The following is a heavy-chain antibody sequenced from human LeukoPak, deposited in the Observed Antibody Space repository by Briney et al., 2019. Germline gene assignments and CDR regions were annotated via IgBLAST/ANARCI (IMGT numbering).Heavy chain of an antibody. D-gene: IGHD6-19*01. Sequence: SETLSLTCTVSGGSVDNSAYHWGWIRQPPGKGLEWIASVSYSGSSSYNASLKSRVTISLDTSTNQLSLELNSVTAADTAVYYCARDVRFIAVAATKSDAFDIWGQGTMVTVSS. V-gene: IGHV4-39*07. J-gene: IGHJ3*02. CDR2: VSYSGSS. CDR1: GGSVDNSAYH. CDR3: ARDVRFIAVAATKSDAFDI.